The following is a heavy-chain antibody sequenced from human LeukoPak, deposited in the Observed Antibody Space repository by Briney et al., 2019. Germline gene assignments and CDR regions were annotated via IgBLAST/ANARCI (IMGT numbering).Heavy chain of an antibody. CDR1: GFTVSSNY. V-gene: IGHV3-66*01. J-gene: IGHJ3*02. CDR2: IYSGGST. Sequence: GGSLRLSCAASGFTVSSNYMSWVRQAPGKGLEWVSVIYSGGSTYYADSVKGRFTISRDNSKNTLYLQMNSLRAEDTAVYYCARTSGDYHGFDIWGQGTMVTVSS. D-gene: IGHD4-17*01. CDR3: ARTSGDYHGFDI.